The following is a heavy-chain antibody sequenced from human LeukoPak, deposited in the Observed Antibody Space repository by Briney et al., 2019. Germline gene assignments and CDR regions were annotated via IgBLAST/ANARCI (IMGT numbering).Heavy chain of an antibody. V-gene: IGHV4-34*01. CDR3: ARGQGATVPQVGKNWFDP. Sequence: TPSETLSLTCAVYIDSFSNYHWNWLRQTPAKGMEWLGEVNESGGTNISPSLRSRVILSVDTSKNQFSLKLISVTVADTAIYYCARGQGATVPQVGKNWFDPWGQGTLVTVSS. CDR1: IDSFSNYH. CDR2: VNESGGT. J-gene: IGHJ5*02. D-gene: IGHD1-26*01.